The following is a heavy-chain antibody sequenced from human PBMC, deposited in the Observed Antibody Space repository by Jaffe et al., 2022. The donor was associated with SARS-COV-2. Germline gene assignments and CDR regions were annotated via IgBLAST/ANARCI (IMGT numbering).Heavy chain of an antibody. J-gene: IGHJ4*02. V-gene: IGHV4-59*08. CDR2: IYSSGST. Sequence: QVQLQESGPGLVKPSETLSLTCTVSGGSISGYYWTWIRQPPGKGLEWIGYIYSSGSTNYNPSLKSPFTISLDTSTNQFSLKLSSVTAADTAVYYCARHIASNRPFDYWGPGTLVTVSS. CDR1: GGSISGYY. CDR3: ARHIASNRPFDY. D-gene: IGHD2-21*01.